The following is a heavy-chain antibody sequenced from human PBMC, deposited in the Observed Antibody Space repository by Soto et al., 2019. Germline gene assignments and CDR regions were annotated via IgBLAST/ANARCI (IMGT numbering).Heavy chain of an antibody. CDR1: GFTFTSSA. D-gene: IGHD5-12*01. CDR2: IVVGSGNT. J-gene: IGHJ6*02. Sequence: QMQLVQSGPEVKKPGTSVKVSCKASGFTFTSSAVQWVRQARGQRLEWIGWIVVGSGNTNYAQKFQERVTITRDMSTSTAYMELSSLRSEDTAVYYCAALRSSGYDNYCMDVWGQGTTVTVSS. V-gene: IGHV1-58*01. CDR3: AALRSSGYDNYCMDV.